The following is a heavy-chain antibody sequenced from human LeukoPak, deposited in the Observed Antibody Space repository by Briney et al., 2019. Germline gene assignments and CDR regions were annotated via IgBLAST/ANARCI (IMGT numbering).Heavy chain of an antibody. Sequence: GGSLRLSCAASGFTFSDYYMSWIRQAPGKGLEWVSYISSSGSTIYYADSVKGRFTISRDNAKNSLSLQMNSLRADETAVYYCARDARVVVPAAMSEGLDAFDIWGQGPMVTVSS. J-gene: IGHJ3*02. D-gene: IGHD2-2*01. CDR1: GFTFSDYY. CDR2: ISSSGSTI. V-gene: IGHV3-11*01. CDR3: ARDARVVVPAAMSEGLDAFDI.